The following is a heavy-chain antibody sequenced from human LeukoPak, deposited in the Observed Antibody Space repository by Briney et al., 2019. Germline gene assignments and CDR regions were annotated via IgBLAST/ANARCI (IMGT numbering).Heavy chain of an antibody. Sequence: SETLSLTCTVSGASISSSNYYWGWIRQPPGKGLEWIGNIYYSGSTYYNPSLKSRVSISVDTSKNQFSLKLSSVTAADTAVYYCARDRHKFVDIVPSTLDYWGQGTLVTVSS. CDR1: GASISSSNYY. V-gene: IGHV4-39*07. CDR3: ARDRHKFVDIVPSTLDY. CDR2: IYYSGST. D-gene: IGHD5-12*01. J-gene: IGHJ4*02.